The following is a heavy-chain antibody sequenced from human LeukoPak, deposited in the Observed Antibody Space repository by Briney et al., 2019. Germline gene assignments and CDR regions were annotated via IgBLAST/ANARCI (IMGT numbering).Heavy chain of an antibody. D-gene: IGHD3-22*01. Sequence: ASVKVSCKASGYTFTDYYLHWVRQAPGQGLEWMGWINPKSGGTNYAQKFQDRVTMTRDTSISTAYMELTRLRSDDSAVYYCARGRHYYDSSDYYYEGDAFDIWGQGTMVTVSS. CDR1: GYTFTDYY. CDR2: INPKSGGT. CDR3: ARGRHYYDSSDYYYEGDAFDI. V-gene: IGHV1-2*02. J-gene: IGHJ3*02.